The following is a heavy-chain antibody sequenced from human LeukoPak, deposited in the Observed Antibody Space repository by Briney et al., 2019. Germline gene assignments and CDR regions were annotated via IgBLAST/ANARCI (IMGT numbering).Heavy chain of an antibody. CDR3: ARLYSGYATTDY. D-gene: IGHD5-12*01. CDR1: GDSISSGSYY. V-gene: IGHV4-39*07. CDR2: IYYSGSP. Sequence: SETLSLTCTVSGDSISSGSYYWGWIRQPPGKGLEWIGSIYYSGSPYYNPSLKSRVTISADTSKNQFSLKLSSVTAADTAVYYCARLYSGYATTDYWGQGTLVTVSS. J-gene: IGHJ4*02.